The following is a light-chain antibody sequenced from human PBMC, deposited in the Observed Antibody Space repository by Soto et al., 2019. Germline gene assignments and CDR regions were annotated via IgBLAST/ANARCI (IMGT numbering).Light chain of an antibody. CDR1: QTVSTNY. Sequence: EIVLTQSPGTLSLSPGERATLSCRASQTVSTNYLACYQQKPGQAPRLLIYGASSRATGIPDRFSGSGSGTDFILTISRLEPEDFAVYYCQQYGSSPRTFGQGTKLEIK. CDR3: QQYGSSPRT. CDR2: GAS. J-gene: IGKJ2*01. V-gene: IGKV3-20*01.